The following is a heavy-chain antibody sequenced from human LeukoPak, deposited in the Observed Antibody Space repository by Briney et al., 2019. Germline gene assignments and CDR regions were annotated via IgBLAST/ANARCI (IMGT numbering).Heavy chain of an antibody. CDR1: GGSISSGDYY. CDR2: IYYSGST. Sequence: SQTLSLTCTVSGGSISSGDYYWSWIRQPPGKGLEWIGYIYYSGSTYYNPSLKSRVTISVDTSKNQLSLKLSSVTAADTAVYYCARVWFGEYPFDPWGQGTLVTVSS. CDR3: ARVWFGEYPFDP. D-gene: IGHD3-10*01. J-gene: IGHJ5*02. V-gene: IGHV4-30-4*01.